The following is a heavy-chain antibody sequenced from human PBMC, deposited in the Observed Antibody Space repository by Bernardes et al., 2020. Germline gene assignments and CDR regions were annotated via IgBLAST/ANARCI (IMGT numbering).Heavy chain of an antibody. D-gene: IGHD3-9*01. J-gene: IGHJ4*02. Sequence: GRSLRLSCAASGFTFSSYAMSWVRQAPGKGLEWVSAISSSGGNTYYADSVKGPLPISRDKSKNTLYLQMNSLRTEDTAVYYCAKKLARPGILTGYSPPDYWGQGTLVTVSS. CDR3: AKKLARPGILTGYSPPDY. V-gene: IGHV3-23*01. CDR1: GFTFSSYA. CDR2: ISSSGGNT.